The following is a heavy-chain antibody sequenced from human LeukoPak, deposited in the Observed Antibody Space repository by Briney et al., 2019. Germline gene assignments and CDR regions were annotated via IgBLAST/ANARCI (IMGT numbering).Heavy chain of an antibody. CDR3: AKSYNGYESKPDY. Sequence: GGPLRLSCAASGFTFSSYAMSWVRQAPGKGLEWVSSISNSGGRTFYTDSVKGRFTISRDNSKITLYLQMNSLRAEDTAVYYCAKSYNGYESKPDYWGQGTLVTVSS. J-gene: IGHJ4*02. V-gene: IGHV3-23*01. CDR1: GFTFSSYA. CDR2: ISNSGGRT. D-gene: IGHD5-12*01.